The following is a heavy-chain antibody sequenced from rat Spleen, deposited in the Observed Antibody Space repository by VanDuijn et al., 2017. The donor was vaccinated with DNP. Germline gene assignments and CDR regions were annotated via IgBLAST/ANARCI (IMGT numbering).Heavy chain of an antibody. V-gene: IGHV3-1*01. J-gene: IGHJ2*01. D-gene: IGHD1-4*01. Sequence: EVQLQESGPGLVKPSQSLSLTCSVTGYSITSNYWGWIRKFPGSEMEWIGHISDGGSTRYNPSHKSRISITRDTSKNQFFLQLKSITTDDTATYYCARSTDCGCNWDYWGQGVMVPVSS. CDR2: ISDGGST. CDR3: ARSTDCGCNWDY. CDR1: GYSITSNY.